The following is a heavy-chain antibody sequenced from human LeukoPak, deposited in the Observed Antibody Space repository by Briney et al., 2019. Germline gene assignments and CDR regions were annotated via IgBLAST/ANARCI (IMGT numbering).Heavy chain of an antibody. CDR2: IYYSGST. CDR1: GGSISSSSYY. Sequence: SETLSLTCTVSGGSISSSSYYWGWIRQPPGKGLEWIGSIYYSGSTYYNPSLKSRVTISVDTSKNQFSLKLSSVTAADTAVYYCARRIAAAGTGFGYWGQGTLVTVSS. J-gene: IGHJ4*02. V-gene: IGHV4-39*01. CDR3: ARRIAAAGTGFGY. D-gene: IGHD6-13*01.